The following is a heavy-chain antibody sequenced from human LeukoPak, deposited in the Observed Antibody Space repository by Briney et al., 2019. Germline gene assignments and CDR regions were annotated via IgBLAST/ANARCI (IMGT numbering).Heavy chain of an antibody. V-gene: IGHV7-4-1*02. CDR1: GDIFTGYY. CDR3: ARDGDSGYDCLFDY. CDR2: INTNTGNP. D-gene: IGHD5-12*01. J-gene: IGHJ4*02. Sequence: ASVKVSCKASGDIFTGYYMQWVRQAPGEGLEWMGWINTNTGNPTYAQGFTGRFVFSLDTSVSTAYLQISSLKAEDTAVYYCARDGDSGYDCLFDYWGQGTLVTVSS.